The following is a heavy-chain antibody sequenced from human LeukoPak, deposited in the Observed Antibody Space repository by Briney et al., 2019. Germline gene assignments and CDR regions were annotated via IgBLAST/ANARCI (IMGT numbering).Heavy chain of an antibody. D-gene: IGHD6-19*01. V-gene: IGHV3-30*03. CDR2: ISFDGSDK. CDR3: STPGGSGWHPLDY. J-gene: IGHJ4*02. CDR1: GFIFSNYA. Sequence: GGSPRLSCAASGFIFSNYAMHWVRQAPDKGLEWVALISFDGSDKYYADSVKGRFTLSRDNSKNTLYLQMNSLRAEDTAVYYCSTPGGSGWHPLDYWGQGTLVTVSS.